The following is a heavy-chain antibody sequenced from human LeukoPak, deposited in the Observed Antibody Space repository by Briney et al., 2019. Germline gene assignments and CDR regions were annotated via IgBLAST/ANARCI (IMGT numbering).Heavy chain of an antibody. J-gene: IGHJ4*02. CDR2: INQDGSGT. V-gene: IGHV3-7*05. CDR1: GFTFSTYA. CDR3: VRDFNPAGSSSGWATCAH. D-gene: IGHD6-19*01. Sequence: GGSLRLSCAASGFTFSTYAMTWVRQAPGKGLEWVANINQDGSGTYYVDSVKGRFTVSRDSAKNSLYLQMNSLRADDTAVYYCVRDFNPAGSSSGWATCAHWGQGTLVTVSS.